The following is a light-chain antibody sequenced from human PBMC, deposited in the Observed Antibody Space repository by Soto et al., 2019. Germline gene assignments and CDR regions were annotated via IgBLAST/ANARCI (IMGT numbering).Light chain of an antibody. V-gene: IGKV3-20*01. J-gene: IGKJ1*01. CDR3: HQYDKSPWT. CDR1: QSVSSSY. Sequence: EIVLTQSPGTLSLSPGERATLSCRASQSVSSSYLAWYQQKPGQAPWLLIYGTSTRATGIPDRFSGSGSGTDFTLTISSLEPEDFAVYYCHQYDKSPWTFGRGTKVEIK. CDR2: GTS.